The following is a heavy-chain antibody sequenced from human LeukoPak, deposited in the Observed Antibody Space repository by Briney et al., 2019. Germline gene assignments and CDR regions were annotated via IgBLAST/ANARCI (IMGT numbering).Heavy chain of an antibody. CDR3: AKDRGVYDYGLFDY. D-gene: IGHD5/OR15-5a*01. CDR1: GFTFSSYS. Sequence: PGGSLRLSCAASGFTFSSYSMNWVRQAPGKGLEWVSAISGSGGSTYYADSVKGRFTISRDNSKNTLYLQMNSLRAEDTAVYYCAKDRGVYDYGLFDYWGQGTLVTVSS. CDR2: ISGSGGST. J-gene: IGHJ4*02. V-gene: IGHV3-23*01.